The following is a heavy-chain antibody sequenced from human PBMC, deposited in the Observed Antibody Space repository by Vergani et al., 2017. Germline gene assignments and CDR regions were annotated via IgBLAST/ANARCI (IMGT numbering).Heavy chain of an antibody. V-gene: IGHV4-34*01. D-gene: IGHD3-3*01. CDR1: GGSFSGYY. CDR2: INHSGST. J-gene: IGHJ6*04. CDR3: ATIFGVVIPGGVDV. Sequence: QVQLEESGPGLVKPSETLSLTCTVSGGSFSGYYWSWIRQPPGKGLEWIGEINHSGSTNYNPSLKSRVTISVDTSKNQFSLKLSSVTAADTAVYYCATIFGVVIPGGVDVWGKGTTVTVSS.